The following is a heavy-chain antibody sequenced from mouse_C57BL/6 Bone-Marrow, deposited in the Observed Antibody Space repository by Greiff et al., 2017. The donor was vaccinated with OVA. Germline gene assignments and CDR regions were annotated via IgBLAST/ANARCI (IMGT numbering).Heavy chain of an antibody. CDR2: IYPRSGNT. Sequence: VQLQESGAELARPGASVKLSCKASGYTFTSYGISWVKQRTGQGLEWIGEIYPRSGNTYYNEKFKGKATLTADKSSSTAYMELRSLTSEDSAVYFCARSTVVPVTAYWGQGTLVTVSA. CDR1: GYTFTSYG. CDR3: ARSTVVPVTAY. V-gene: IGHV1-81*01. J-gene: IGHJ3*01. D-gene: IGHD1-1*01.